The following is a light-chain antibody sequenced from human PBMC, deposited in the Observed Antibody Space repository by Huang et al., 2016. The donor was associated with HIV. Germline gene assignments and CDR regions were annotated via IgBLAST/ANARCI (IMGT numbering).Light chain of an antibody. Sequence: DIQMTQSPSSLSASVGDRVTITCRASQSISSYLNWYQQKPGKAPKLLIYAASRLQSGVPSRFSGSGSGTDFTLTISSLQPEDFATYYCQQRETFGQGTKVEIK. V-gene: IGKV1-39*01. J-gene: IGKJ1*01. CDR3: QQRET. CDR2: AAS. CDR1: QSISSY.